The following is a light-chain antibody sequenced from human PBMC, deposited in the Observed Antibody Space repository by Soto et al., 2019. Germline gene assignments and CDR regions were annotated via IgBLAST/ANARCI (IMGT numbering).Light chain of an antibody. J-gene: IGLJ1*01. CDR2: EVS. V-gene: IGLV2-14*01. CDR1: SSDIGGYNY. CDR3: SSYTSITTVV. Sequence: QSVMTQPASVSGSPGQSLTISCTGTSSDIGGYNYASWYQQHPGKAPKLIIYEVSNRPSGVSNRFSGSKSGNTASLTISGLQAEDESDYYCSSYTSITTVVFGTGTKVTVL.